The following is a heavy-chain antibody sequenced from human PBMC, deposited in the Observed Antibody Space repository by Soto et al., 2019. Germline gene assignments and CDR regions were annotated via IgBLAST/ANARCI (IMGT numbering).Heavy chain of an antibody. J-gene: IGHJ4*02. V-gene: IGHV4-34*01. CDR1: GGSFSGYY. Sequence: QVQLQQWGAGLLKPSETLSLTCAVYGGSFSGYYWSWIRQPPGKGLEWIGEINHSGSTNYNPSLKSRVTISVVTSKNQFSLKLSSVTAADTAVYYCARGRGYCSSTSCYATDYWGQGTLVTVSS. CDR2: INHSGST. CDR3: ARGRGYCSSTSCYATDY. D-gene: IGHD2-2*01.